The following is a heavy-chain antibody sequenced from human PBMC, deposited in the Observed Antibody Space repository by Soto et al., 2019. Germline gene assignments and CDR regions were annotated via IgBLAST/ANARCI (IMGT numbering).Heavy chain of an antibody. Sequence: QVKLQESGPGLVKPSETLSLTCTVSGDSVSSGAYYWSWVRQPPGKGLEWIGYIYYNAITNYNTSLKSRVTILVDTSKSEISLTLTSVTAAGTAVYYCARANIAAAGTIFDPWGQGVLVTVSA. CDR1: GDSVSSGAYY. CDR3: ARANIAAAGTIFDP. V-gene: IGHV4-61*08. J-gene: IGHJ5*02. CDR2: IYYNAIT. D-gene: IGHD6-13*01.